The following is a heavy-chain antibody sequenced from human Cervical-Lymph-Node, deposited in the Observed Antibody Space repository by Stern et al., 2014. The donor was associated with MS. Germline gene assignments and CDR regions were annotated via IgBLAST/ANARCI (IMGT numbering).Heavy chain of an antibody. Sequence: VQLAESGGGVVQPGKSLRLSCTASGFAFSRPGMHWVRQAPGKPLEGMAVIWYDGGNEYYAYSVKGRGRISRYNAKNMLFLQMNILRADDAAVYYCSKDGSSGWSRSYFDSWGQGTLVTVSS. D-gene: IGHD6-19*01. V-gene: IGHV3-33*06. CDR3: SKDGSSGWSRSYFDS. J-gene: IGHJ4*02. CDR2: IWYDGGNE. CDR1: GFAFSRPG.